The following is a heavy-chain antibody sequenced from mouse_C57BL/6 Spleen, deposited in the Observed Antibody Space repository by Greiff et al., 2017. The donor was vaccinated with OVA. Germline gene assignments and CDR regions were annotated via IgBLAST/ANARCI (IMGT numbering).Heavy chain of an antibody. CDR1: GYTFTNYW. V-gene: IGHV1-63*01. Sequence: QVQLQQSGAELVRPGPSVKMSCKASGYTFTNYWIGWAKQRPGHGLEWIGDIYPGGGYTNYNEKFKGKATLTADKSSSTAYMQFSSLTSEDSAIYYCARRRDGYFDVWGTGTTVTVSS. D-gene: IGHD3-3*01. CDR3: ARRRDGYFDV. J-gene: IGHJ1*03. CDR2: IYPGGGYT.